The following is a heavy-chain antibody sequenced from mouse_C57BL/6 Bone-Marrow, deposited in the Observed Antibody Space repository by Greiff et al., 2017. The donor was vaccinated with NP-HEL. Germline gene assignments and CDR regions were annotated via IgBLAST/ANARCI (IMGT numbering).Heavy chain of an antibody. V-gene: IGHV14-4*01. J-gene: IGHJ3*01. Sequence: VQLQQSGAELVRPGASVKLSCTPSGFNIKDDYMHWVKQRPEQGLEWIGWIDPENGDTEYASKFQGKATITADTSSNTAYLQLSSLTSEDTAVYYCTTDWPFAYWGQGTLVTVSA. CDR1: GFNIKDDY. CDR2: IDPENGDT. CDR3: TTDWPFAY. D-gene: IGHD4-1*01.